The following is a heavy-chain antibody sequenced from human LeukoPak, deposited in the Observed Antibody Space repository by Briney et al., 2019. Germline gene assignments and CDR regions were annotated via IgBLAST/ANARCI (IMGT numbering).Heavy chain of an antibody. CDR1: GGSISSSSYY. Sequence: SETLSLTCTVSGGSISSSSYYWGWIRQPPGKGLEWIGSIYYSGSTYYNPSLKSRGTISVDTSKNQFSLKLSSVTAADTPVYYCARIPAIVVVPAARGWYFVLWGRGTLVTVSS. D-gene: IGHD2-2*01. CDR2: IYYSGST. V-gene: IGHV4-39*01. CDR3: ARIPAIVVVPAARGWYFVL. J-gene: IGHJ2*01.